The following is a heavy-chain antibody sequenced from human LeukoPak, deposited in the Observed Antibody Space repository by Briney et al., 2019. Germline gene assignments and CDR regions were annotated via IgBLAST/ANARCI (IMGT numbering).Heavy chain of an antibody. J-gene: IGHJ4*02. D-gene: IGHD3-22*01. CDR3: ARSRSGYYEDC. CDR2: IKEDGSEK. CDR1: GFTFSNYW. Sequence: PGGSLRLSCAASGFTFSNYWMSWVRQAPGKGLEWVANIKEDGSEKYYVDSVKGRFTISRDNAKNSLSLQVNSLSAEDTAVYYCARSRSGYYEDCWGQGTLVTVSS. V-gene: IGHV3-7*01.